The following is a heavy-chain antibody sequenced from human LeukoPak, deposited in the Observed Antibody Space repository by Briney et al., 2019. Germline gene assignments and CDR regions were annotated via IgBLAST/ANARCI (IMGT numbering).Heavy chain of an antibody. V-gene: IGHV3-23*01. CDR2: MSGKT. CDR3: AKYEGAVTTNWYFDV. Sequence: GGSLRLSCAASGFTFSTYAMSWVRQAPGKGLEWVSTMSGKTYYADSVKGRFTISRDNSKSTLYLQMNSLRAEDTAIYYCAKYEGAVTTNWYFDVWGRGTLVTASS. CDR1: GFTFSTYA. J-gene: IGHJ2*01. D-gene: IGHD4-17*01.